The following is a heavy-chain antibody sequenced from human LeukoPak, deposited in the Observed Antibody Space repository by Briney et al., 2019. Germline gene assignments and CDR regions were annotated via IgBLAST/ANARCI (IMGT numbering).Heavy chain of an antibody. Sequence: SETLSLTCTVSGGSISSSSYYWGWIRQPPGKGLEWIGSIYYSGSTYYNSSLKSRVTISVDTSKNQFSLNLSSVTAADTAVYYCARSSFDYWGQGTLVTVSS. CDR2: IYYSGST. V-gene: IGHV4-39*01. J-gene: IGHJ4*02. CDR3: ARSSFDY. CDR1: GGSISSSSYY.